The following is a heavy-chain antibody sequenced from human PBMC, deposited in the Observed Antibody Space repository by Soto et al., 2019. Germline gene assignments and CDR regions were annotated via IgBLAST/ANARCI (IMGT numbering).Heavy chain of an antibody. Sequence: SETLSLTCAVYGGSFSGYYWSWIRQPPGKGLEWIGEINHSGSTNYNPSLKSRVTISVDTSKNQFSLKLSSVTAADTAVHYCARGRIRFLEWTAPGGWFDPWGQGTLVTVSS. CDR1: GGSFSGYY. D-gene: IGHD3-3*01. V-gene: IGHV4-34*01. CDR3: ARGRIRFLEWTAPGGWFDP. J-gene: IGHJ5*02. CDR2: INHSGST.